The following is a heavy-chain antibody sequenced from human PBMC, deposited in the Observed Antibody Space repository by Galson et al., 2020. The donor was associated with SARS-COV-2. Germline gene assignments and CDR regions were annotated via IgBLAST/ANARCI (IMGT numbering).Heavy chain of an antibody. Sequence: GGSLRLSCAASGFTFDSYWMTWVRQPPGKGLEWVANIKQDGSEKYYVDSVKGRFTISRDNAKNSLYLQMNSLRAEDTAVYYCARVGSSSWYFDYWGQGTLVTVSS. CDR2: IKQDGSEK. CDR3: ARVGSSSWYFDY. V-gene: IGHV3-7*03. CDR1: GFTFDSYW. J-gene: IGHJ4*02. D-gene: IGHD6-13*01.